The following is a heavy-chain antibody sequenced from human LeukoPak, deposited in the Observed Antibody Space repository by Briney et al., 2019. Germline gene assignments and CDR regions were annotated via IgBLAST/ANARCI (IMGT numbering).Heavy chain of an antibody. CDR2: IYYSGST. D-gene: IGHD6-13*01. J-gene: IGHJ6*03. V-gene: IGHV4-39*07. CDR3: ATIGYSSSCYWENYYYYYYMDV. Sequence: SPSEALSLTCTVSGGSISSSSYYWGWLRQPPGKGLEWIGSIYYSGSTYYNPSLKSRFTMSVDTSKNQFSLKLSSVTAAAPAVYYCATIGYSSSCYWENYYYYYYMDVGGKGPRSPSP. CDR1: GGSISSSSYY.